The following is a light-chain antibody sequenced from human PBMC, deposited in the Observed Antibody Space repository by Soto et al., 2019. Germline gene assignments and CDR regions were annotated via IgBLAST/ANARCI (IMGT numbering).Light chain of an antibody. CDR1: SSNIGNNY. CDR2: ETD. J-gene: IGLJ1*01. CDR3: GTWDSSLSAHV. Sequence: SVLPQPPSVSAAPGQKVTISCSGSSSNIGNNYVSWYQQLPGAAPKLLIYETDKRLSGVPDRISGSKSGTSATLGITGLQAGDEADYHCGTWDSSLSAHVFGTGTKVTVL. V-gene: IGLV1-51*02.